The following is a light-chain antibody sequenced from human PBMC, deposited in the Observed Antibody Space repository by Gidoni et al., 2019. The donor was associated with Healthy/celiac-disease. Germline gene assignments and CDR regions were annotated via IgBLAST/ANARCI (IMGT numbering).Light chain of an antibody. CDR2: AAS. J-gene: IGKJ5*01. Sequence: IQLTQYPSSLSASVGDRVTITCRASQSISSYLDWYQQKPGKAPKLLIYAASSLQSGVPSRFSGSGSGTDFTLTISSLQPEDFATYYCQQCYSYPLAFGPGTQVEIK. CDR1: QSISSY. CDR3: QQCYSYPLA. V-gene: IGKV1-39*01.